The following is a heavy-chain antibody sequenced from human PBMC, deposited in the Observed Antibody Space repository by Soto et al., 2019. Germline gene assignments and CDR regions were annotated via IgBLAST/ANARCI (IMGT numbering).Heavy chain of an antibody. CDR3: ARPNRAGIQLWLMDSQFDP. V-gene: IGHV1-3*01. Sequence: ASVKVSCKASGYTFTSYAMHWVRQAPGQRLEWMGWINAGNGNTKYSQKFQGRVTITRDTSASTAYMELSSLRSEDAAVYYCARPNRAGIQLWLMDSQFDPWGQGTLVTVSS. CDR1: GYTFTSYA. D-gene: IGHD5-18*01. CDR2: INAGNGNT. J-gene: IGHJ5*02.